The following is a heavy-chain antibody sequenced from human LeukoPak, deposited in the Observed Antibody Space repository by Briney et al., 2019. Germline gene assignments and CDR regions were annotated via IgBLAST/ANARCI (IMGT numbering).Heavy chain of an antibody. CDR2: IYYSGST. CDR1: GGSISSGGYY. Sequence: SETLSLTCTVSGGSISSGGYYWSWIRQHPGKGLEWIGYIYYSGSTYYNPSLKSRVTISVDTSKNQFSLKLSSVTAADTAVYYCAREIAYRGGDCYYYFDYWGQGTLVTVSS. D-gene: IGHD2-21*02. CDR3: AREIAYRGGDCYYYFDY. J-gene: IGHJ4*02. V-gene: IGHV4-31*03.